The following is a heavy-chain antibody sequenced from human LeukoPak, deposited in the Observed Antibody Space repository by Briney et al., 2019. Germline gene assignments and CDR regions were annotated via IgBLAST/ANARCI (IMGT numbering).Heavy chain of an antibody. Sequence: SETLSLTCTVSDDSITSSYWSWIRQAPGMGLEWIGYSSNSGVSNYKPSLRGRVTMSVDTSKNQFSLMLSSVTAADTAVYYCARHGSWYNYFDPWGQGTLVIVSS. D-gene: IGHD3-10*01. CDR2: SSNSGVS. CDR1: DDSITSSY. CDR3: ARHGSWYNYFDP. V-gene: IGHV4-59*01. J-gene: IGHJ5*02.